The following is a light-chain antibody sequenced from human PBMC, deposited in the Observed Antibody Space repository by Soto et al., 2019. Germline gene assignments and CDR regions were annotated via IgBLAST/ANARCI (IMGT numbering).Light chain of an antibody. J-gene: IGKJ1*01. CDR3: QHFHNWPPWT. V-gene: IGKV3-15*01. Sequence: EVVMTQSPDTLSVSPGERATLSCRASQSVSSSLAWYQHKPGQAPRLLIYGASTRATGVPARFSGSGSGTVFTLTISSLQSEDVAVYYCQHFHNWPPWTFGQGTRVEIK. CDR2: GAS. CDR1: QSVSSS.